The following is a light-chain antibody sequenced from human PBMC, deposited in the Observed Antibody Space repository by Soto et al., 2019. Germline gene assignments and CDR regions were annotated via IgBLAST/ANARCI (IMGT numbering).Light chain of an antibody. CDR2: AAS. Sequence: DIQMTQSPSSLSASVGDRVTITCRASQSISSYLNWYQQKPGKAPKLLIYAASRLQSGVPSRFSGSGSGTDFTLTISCLQSEDFATYYCQQYYSYLWTFGQGTKVDI. V-gene: IGKV1-39*01. CDR3: QQYYSYLWT. CDR1: QSISSY. J-gene: IGKJ1*01.